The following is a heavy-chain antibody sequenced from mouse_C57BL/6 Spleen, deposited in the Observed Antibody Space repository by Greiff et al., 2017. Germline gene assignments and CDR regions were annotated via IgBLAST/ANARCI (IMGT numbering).Heavy chain of an antibody. J-gene: IGHJ1*03. Sequence: VQLQQSGAELVKPGASVKISCKASGYAFSSYWMNWVKQRPGKGLEWIGQIYPGDGDTNYNGKFKGKATLTADKSSSTAYMQLSSLTSEDSAVYFCARGRGSSGYFDVWGTGTTVTVSS. D-gene: IGHD1-1*01. CDR1: GYAFSSYW. V-gene: IGHV1-80*01. CDR2: IYPGDGDT. CDR3: ARGRGSSGYFDV.